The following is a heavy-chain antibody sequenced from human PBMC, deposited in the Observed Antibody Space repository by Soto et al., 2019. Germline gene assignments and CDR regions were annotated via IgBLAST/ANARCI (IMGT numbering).Heavy chain of an antibody. J-gene: IGHJ4*02. CDR2: IYFRGNT. D-gene: IGHD1-26*01. Sequence: SETLSLTCSVSGDSINSDKYYWGWIRQPPGKGLEWIGSIYFRGNTYYNPSLQTRVTISLDKSKSQFSLKLSSVTAADTAVYYCARQSRSIDLGAYYFDYWGQGTLVTVSS. V-gene: IGHV4-39*01. CDR3: ARQSRSIDLGAYYFDY. CDR1: GDSINSDKYY.